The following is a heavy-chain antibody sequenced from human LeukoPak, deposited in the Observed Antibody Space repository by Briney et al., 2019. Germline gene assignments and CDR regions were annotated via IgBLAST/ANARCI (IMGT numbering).Heavy chain of an antibody. Sequence: PGGSLRLSCAASGFTVSSNYMSWVRQAPGKGLEWVSGIRGSGDITFYADSVKGRFTISRDNSKNTLYLQMNSLRAEDTAVYYCAKLTYGSGTYGAFDYWGQGTLVTVST. D-gene: IGHD3-10*01. J-gene: IGHJ4*02. CDR3: AKLTYGSGTYGAFDY. V-gene: IGHV3-23*01. CDR1: GFTVSSNY. CDR2: IRGSGDIT.